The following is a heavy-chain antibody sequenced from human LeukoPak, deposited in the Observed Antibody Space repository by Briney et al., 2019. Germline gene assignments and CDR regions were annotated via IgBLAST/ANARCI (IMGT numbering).Heavy chain of an antibody. Sequence: GGPLRLSCAASGFTFDDHAMHWVRQAPGKGLEWVSGISWNSGSIGYADSVKGRFTISRDNAKNSLYLQMNSLRAEDTALYYCAKDYYDSSGYYLDYWGQGTLVTVSS. V-gene: IGHV3-9*01. CDR1: GFTFDDHA. J-gene: IGHJ4*02. CDR2: ISWNSGSI. D-gene: IGHD3-22*01. CDR3: AKDYYDSSGYYLDY.